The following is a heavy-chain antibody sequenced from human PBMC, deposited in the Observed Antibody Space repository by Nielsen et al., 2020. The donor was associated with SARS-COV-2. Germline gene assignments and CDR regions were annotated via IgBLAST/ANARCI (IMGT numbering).Heavy chain of an antibody. CDR2: INAGNGNA. CDR3: ARGDSSAYSKFGP. Sequence: ASVKVSCKASGYTFTSYSMHWVRQAPGQRSEWMGWINAGNGNANYSPKFQDRVTITRDTSATTAYMELSSLRSEDTAVYYCARGDSSAYSKFGPWGQGTLVTVSS. J-gene: IGHJ5*02. D-gene: IGHD3-22*01. V-gene: IGHV1-3*01. CDR1: GYTFTSYS.